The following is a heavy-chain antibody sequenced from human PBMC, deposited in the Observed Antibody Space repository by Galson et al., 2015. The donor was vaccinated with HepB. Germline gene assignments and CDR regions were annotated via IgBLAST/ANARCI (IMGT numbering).Heavy chain of an antibody. CDR2: ERRNSGNA. V-gene: IGHV1-8*01. J-gene: IGHJ6*02. D-gene: IGHD5-18*01. CDR1: GYTFDSED. Sequence: SVKDSCKAAGYTFDSEDINWVGQAAGQGLEWMGWERRNSGNAGYAQKLEVRVTMTRNPSISTAYMELSSLRSEDTDVYYCATFPQTALDTAMVYDYYYYYGMDVWGQGTTVTVSS. CDR3: ATFPQTALDTAMVYDYYYYYGMDV.